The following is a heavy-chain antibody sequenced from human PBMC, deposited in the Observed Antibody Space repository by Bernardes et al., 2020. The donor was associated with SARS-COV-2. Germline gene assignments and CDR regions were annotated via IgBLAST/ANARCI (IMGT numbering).Heavy chain of an antibody. Sequence: SETLPLTCAVSGYSISSDYYWGWIRQPPKKGQEWIGSIYHSGITYYNPSLKSRVTISVDTSKNQFSLKLSSVTAADTAVYYCARDLGYCSGGSCYPRSYYFDYWGQGALVTVSS. CDR1: GYSISSDYY. J-gene: IGHJ4*02. CDR2: IYHSGIT. D-gene: IGHD2-15*01. V-gene: IGHV4-38-2*02. CDR3: ARDLGYCSGGSCYPRSYYFDY.